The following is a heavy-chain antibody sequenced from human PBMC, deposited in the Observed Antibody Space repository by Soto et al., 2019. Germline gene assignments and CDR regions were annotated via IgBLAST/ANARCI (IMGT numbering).Heavy chain of an antibody. D-gene: IGHD3-16*01. CDR3: ARDRGGDGMDV. CDR1: GYTFSSYG. V-gene: IGHV1-18*01. Sequence: QVQLVQSGAEVKKPGASVKVSCKASGYTFSSYGISWVRQAPGQGLEWMGWISGYNGNTNYAQKLQGIVTMTIEKSTRTGYMELRSLRSDDTAVYCCARDRGGDGMDVWGQGTTVTVSS. CDR2: ISGYNGNT. J-gene: IGHJ6*02.